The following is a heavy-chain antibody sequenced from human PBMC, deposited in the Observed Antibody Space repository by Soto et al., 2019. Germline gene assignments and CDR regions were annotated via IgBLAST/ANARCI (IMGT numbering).Heavy chain of an antibody. J-gene: IGHJ4*02. CDR1: YGSSSAYN. V-gene: IGHV4-34*01. Sequence: PSETKFLTNAVYYGSSSAYNCSWIRQPPEKGLERIGETYYSGNTNYNPSLKSRVTISGDTSKNQSSLKLSTVTAADTAVYYCARAPYGSGSYYHDYWGQGTLVTVSS. CDR3: ARAPYGSGSYYHDY. D-gene: IGHD3-10*01. CDR2: TYYSGNT.